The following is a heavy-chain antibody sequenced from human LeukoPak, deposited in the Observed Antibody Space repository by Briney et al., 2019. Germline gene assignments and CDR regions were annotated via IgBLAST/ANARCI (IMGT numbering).Heavy chain of an antibody. CDR1: GYTFTGYY. CDR2: INPNSGST. V-gene: IGHV1-2*02. CDR3: ARKRGYYYGMDV. J-gene: IGHJ6*02. Sequence: ASVKVPCKASGYTFTGYYMHWVRQAPGQGLEWMGWINPNSGSTNYAQKFQGRVTMTRDTSISTAYMELSRLRSDDTAVYYRARKRGYYYGMDVWGQGATVTVSS.